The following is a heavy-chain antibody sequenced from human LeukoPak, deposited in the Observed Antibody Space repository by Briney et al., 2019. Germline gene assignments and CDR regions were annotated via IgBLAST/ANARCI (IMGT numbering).Heavy chain of an antibody. D-gene: IGHD6-13*01. V-gene: IGHV4-39*01. CDR3: ARTGPPYSSSWGAFDI. CDR2: IYSSGST. CDR1: GGSISSSTNY. Sequence: SETLSLTCSVSGGSISSSTNYWGWIRQPPGKRLEWIGRIYSSGSTNYNPSLKSRVTISVDTSKNQLSLKLSSVTAADTAVYYCARTGPPYSSSWGAFDIWGQGTMVTVSS. J-gene: IGHJ3*02.